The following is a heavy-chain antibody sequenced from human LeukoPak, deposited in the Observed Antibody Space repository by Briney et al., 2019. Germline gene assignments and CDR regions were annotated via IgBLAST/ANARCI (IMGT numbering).Heavy chain of an antibody. CDR2: INSDGSST. Sequence: GGSLRLSCGASVSTCSSYWMHWVRQAPGKGLVWVSRINSDGSSTNYADSVKGRFTISRDNAKNTLYLQMNSLRAEDTAVYYRATSASGSAFNDDFDIWGQGTMVTVSS. D-gene: IGHD3-10*01. CDR3: ATSASGSAFNDDFDI. J-gene: IGHJ3*02. CDR1: VSTCSSYW. V-gene: IGHV3-74*01.